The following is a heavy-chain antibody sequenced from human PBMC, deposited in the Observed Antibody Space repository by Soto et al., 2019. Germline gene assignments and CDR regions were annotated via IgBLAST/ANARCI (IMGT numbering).Heavy chain of an antibody. CDR3: AKVGGTSHPPIPFDY. Sequence: EVQLLESGGGLVQPGGSLRLSCAASGFTFSSYAMNWLRQAPGKGLEWVSTISGSGGSTYYAHTSTYYADSVKGRFTISRDNSKNTLYLQMNSLRAEDTAVYYCAKVGGTSHPPIPFDYCGQGTLVTVSS. V-gene: IGHV3-23*01. CDR2: ISGSGGSTYYAHTST. D-gene: IGHD2-2*02. CDR1: GFTFSSYA. J-gene: IGHJ4*02.